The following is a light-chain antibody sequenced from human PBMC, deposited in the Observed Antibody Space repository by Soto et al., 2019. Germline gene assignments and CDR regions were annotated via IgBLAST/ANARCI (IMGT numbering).Light chain of an antibody. Sequence: EIVLTQSPATLSLSPGERATLSCRASQSVSSFLGWYQQKPGQAPRLLIYDASNRAPRIPARFSGSGSGTDCTLTISSLEPEDFAVYYCQQRSSWTFGQGTKVEIK. V-gene: IGKV3-11*01. J-gene: IGKJ1*01. CDR3: QQRSSWT. CDR1: QSVSSF. CDR2: DAS.